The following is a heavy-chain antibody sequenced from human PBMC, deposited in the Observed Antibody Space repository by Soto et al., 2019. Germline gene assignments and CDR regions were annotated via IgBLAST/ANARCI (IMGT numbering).Heavy chain of an antibody. D-gene: IGHD3-3*01. J-gene: IGHJ6*02. Sequence: SLILSCAASGFTFYNYGMSWVRQAPGKGLEWIGAITGAGGSTYNADSVKGRFTISRDNPNNTLFLDMNSLRVEDTAVYYCARDLSYLEWNYYGLDVWGQGTTVTVSS. CDR1: GFTFYNYG. CDR2: ITGAGGST. V-gene: IGHV3-23*01. CDR3: ARDLSYLEWNYYGLDV.